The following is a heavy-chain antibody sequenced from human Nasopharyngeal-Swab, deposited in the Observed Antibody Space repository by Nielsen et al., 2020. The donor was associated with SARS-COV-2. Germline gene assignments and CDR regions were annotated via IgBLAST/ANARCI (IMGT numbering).Heavy chain of an antibody. J-gene: IGHJ4*02. D-gene: IGHD5-12*01. V-gene: IGHV1-69*10. Sequence: SVKVSCKTSGGTFTNSAISWVRQAPGQGLEWRGGIVPALGLPNYAQKFRGRITISADRSTTTSYLELSSLRSEDTAIYYCAREGGYGAYDAPDYWGQGTLVTVSS. CDR2: IVPALGLP. CDR3: AREGGYGAYDAPDY. CDR1: GGTFTNSA.